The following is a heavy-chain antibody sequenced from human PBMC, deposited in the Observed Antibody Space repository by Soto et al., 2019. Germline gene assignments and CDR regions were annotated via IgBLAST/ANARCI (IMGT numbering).Heavy chain of an antibody. J-gene: IGHJ5*02. Sequence: SETLSLTCTVSGGSISSGGYYWSWIRQHPGKGLEWIGYIYYSGSTYYNPSLKSRVTISVDTSKNQFSLKLSSVTAADTAVYYCARADTAMATNWFDPWGQGTLVTVSS. CDR1: GGSISSGGYY. D-gene: IGHD5-18*01. V-gene: IGHV4-31*03. CDR3: ARADTAMATNWFDP. CDR2: IYYSGST.